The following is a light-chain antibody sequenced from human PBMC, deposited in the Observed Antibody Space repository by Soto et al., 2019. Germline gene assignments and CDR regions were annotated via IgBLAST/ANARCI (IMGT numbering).Light chain of an antibody. CDR2: AAS. Sequence: DIQMTQSPSSLSASVGDRVTITCRASQSISSYLNWYQQKPGKAPKPLIYAASSLQSGVPSRFSGSGSGTDFTLTISSLQPEEFATYYCQQSYSTPPYTFGQGTKLEIK. CDR1: QSISSY. V-gene: IGKV1-39*01. CDR3: QQSYSTPPYT. J-gene: IGKJ2*01.